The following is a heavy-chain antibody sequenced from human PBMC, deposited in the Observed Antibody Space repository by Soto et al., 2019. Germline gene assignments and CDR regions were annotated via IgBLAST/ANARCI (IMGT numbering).Heavy chain of an antibody. J-gene: IGHJ4*02. D-gene: IGHD5-18*01. Sequence: SETLSLTCTVSGGSISSSSYYWGWIRQPPGKGLEWIGSIYYSGSTYYNPSLKSRVTISVDTSKNQFSLKLSSVTAADTAVYYCAKQLTQRFHYWGQGTLVTVSS. CDR2: IYYSGST. CDR3: AKQLTQRFHY. V-gene: IGHV4-39*07. CDR1: GGSISSSSYY.